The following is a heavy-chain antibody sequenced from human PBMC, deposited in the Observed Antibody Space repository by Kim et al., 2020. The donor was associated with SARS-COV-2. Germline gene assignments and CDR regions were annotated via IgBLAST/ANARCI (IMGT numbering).Heavy chain of an antibody. CDR1: SGSFSYYY. V-gene: IGHV4-59*13. CDR3: ARGPTRNYVDY. Sequence: PSETLSLNCTVSSGSFSYYYWSWVRQPPGKALEWIGYIYYSGSTNYNPSLESRATISLDTSKNHFSLKLTSVTAADTAVYYCARGPTRNYVDYWGQGSLVTVSS. CDR2: IYYSGST. J-gene: IGHJ4*02.